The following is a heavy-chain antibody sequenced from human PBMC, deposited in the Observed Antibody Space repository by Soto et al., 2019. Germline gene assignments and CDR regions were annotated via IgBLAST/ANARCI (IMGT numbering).Heavy chain of an antibody. Sequence: SETLSLTCTVSGGSISSGGYYWSLIRQHPGKGLEWIGYIYYSGSTYYNPSLKSRVTISVDTSKNQFSLKMSSVTAAHTAVYYCARVDYDSSGDYYGFDYWGQGTLVTVSS. V-gene: IGHV4-31*03. J-gene: IGHJ4*02. CDR2: IYYSGST. CDR1: GGSISSGGYY. CDR3: ARVDYDSSGDYYGFDY. D-gene: IGHD3-22*01.